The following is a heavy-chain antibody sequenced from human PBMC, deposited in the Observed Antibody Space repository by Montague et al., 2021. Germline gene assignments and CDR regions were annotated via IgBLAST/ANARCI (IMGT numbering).Heavy chain of an antibody. Sequence: SETLSLTCTASGVSISSSNYQWGWIRQPPGKGPEWIGSIYYSGTTYYNPSLRSRVTISVDTSENQFSLKLNSVTAADTAFYYCTRKGWFGDYGFDIWGQGTMVTVSS. V-gene: IGHV4-39*01. J-gene: IGHJ3*02. CDR2: IYYSGTT. CDR1: GVSISSSNYQ. CDR3: TRKGWFGDYGFDI. D-gene: IGHD3-10*01.